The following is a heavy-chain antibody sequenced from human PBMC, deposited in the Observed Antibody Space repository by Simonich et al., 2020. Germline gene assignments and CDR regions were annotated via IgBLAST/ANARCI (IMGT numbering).Heavy chain of an antibody. Sequence: QVQLQESGPGLVKPSETLSLTCTVSGGSISSYYLIWIRQPPGKGLEWIGNIYYSGSTNYNPSLKSRVTISVDTTKNQFSLKLSSVTSADTAVYYCARHDRWLQFYFDYWGQGTLVTVSS. D-gene: IGHD5-12*01. CDR2: IYYSGST. CDR1: GGSISSYY. V-gene: IGHV4-59*08. CDR3: ARHDRWLQFYFDY. J-gene: IGHJ4*02.